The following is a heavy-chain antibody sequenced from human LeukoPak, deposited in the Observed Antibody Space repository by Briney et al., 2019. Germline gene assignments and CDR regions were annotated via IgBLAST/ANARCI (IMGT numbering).Heavy chain of an antibody. V-gene: IGHV4-31*03. CDR1: GSSISSGDHY. D-gene: IGHD2-2*02. CDR2: IYYSGST. J-gene: IGHJ4*02. CDR3: ARATPLYYFDY. Sequence: QSSQTLSLTCTVSGSSISSGDHYWGWIRQHPGKGLEWIGYIYYSGSTHYNPSLKSRVTISVDTSKNHFSLKLRSVTAADTAVYYCARATPLYYFDYWGQGTLVTVSS.